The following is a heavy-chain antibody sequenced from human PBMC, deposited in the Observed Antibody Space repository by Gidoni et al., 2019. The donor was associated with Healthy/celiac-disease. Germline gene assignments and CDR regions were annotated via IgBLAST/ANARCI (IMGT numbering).Heavy chain of an antibody. CDR2: IIPIFGTA. V-gene: IGHV1-69*01. CDR3: ARDRVYYDILTGPPLDV. Sequence: QVQLVQSGAEVKKPGSSVKVSCKASGGTFSSYAISWVRQAPGQGLEWMGGIIPIFGTANYAQKFQGRVTITADESTSTAYMELSSLRSEDTAVYYCARDRVYYDILTGPPLDVWGQGTTVTVSS. J-gene: IGHJ6*02. CDR1: GGTFSSYA. D-gene: IGHD3-9*01.